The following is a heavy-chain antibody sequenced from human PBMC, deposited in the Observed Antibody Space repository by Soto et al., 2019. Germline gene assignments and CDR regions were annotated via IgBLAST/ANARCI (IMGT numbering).Heavy chain of an antibody. CDR3: ARVPIAVAGYEDY. J-gene: IGHJ4*02. Sequence: QVQLVESGGGVVQPGRSLRLSCAASGFTFSSYAMHWVRQAPGKGLEWVAVISYDGSNKYYADSVKGRFTISRDNSKNTLYLQMNSLRAEDTAVYYCARVPIAVAGYEDYWGQGTLVTVSS. V-gene: IGHV3-30-3*01. CDR1: GFTFSSYA. CDR2: ISYDGSNK. D-gene: IGHD6-19*01.